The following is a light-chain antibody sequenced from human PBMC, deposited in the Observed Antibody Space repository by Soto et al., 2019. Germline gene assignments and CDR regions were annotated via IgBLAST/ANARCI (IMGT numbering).Light chain of an antibody. J-gene: IGLJ2*01. CDR1: KLGNKY. CDR3: QAWDRSTAY. V-gene: IGLV3-1*01. Sequence: SYELTQPPSVSVSPGQTASITCSGEKLGNKYVSWYQQRPGQSPVLVIYEDAKRPSGIPERISGSNSGNTATLTISGTQPMDEADYYCQAWDRSTAYFGGGTKLT. CDR2: EDA.